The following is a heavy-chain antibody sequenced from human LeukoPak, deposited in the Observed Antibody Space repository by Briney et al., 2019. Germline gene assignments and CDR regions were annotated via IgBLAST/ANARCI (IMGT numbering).Heavy chain of an antibody. V-gene: IGHV3-66*02. CDR1: GFTVSTHY. J-gene: IGHJ4*02. CDR2: IYSGGST. CDR3: ARLPNY. Sequence: GGSLRLSCAASGFTVSTHYMTWVRQAPGKGLEWVSVIYSGGSTYYADSVTGRFTISRDNSKNTLYLQMNSLRTGDTAVYYCARLPNYWGQGTLVTVSS.